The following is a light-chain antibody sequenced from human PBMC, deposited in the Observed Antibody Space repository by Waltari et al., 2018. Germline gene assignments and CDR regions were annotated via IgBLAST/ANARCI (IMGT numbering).Light chain of an antibody. CDR3: QSYDSSLSVV. Sequence: QSVLTQPPSVSGAPGQRVTISCTGSSSNIGAGYDVPWYQQLPGTAPKLPILCNAHRPSGVPDRSSGSQSGASASLAITGIQAGDEADYYCQSYDSSLSVVFGGGTKLTVL. J-gene: IGLJ2*01. V-gene: IGLV1-40*01. CDR1: SSNIGAGYD. CDR2: CNA.